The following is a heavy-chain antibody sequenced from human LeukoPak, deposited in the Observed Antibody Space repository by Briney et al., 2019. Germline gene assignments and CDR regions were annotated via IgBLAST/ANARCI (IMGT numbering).Heavy chain of an antibody. CDR1: GYTFTSYG. Sequence: ASVKVSCKASGYTFTSYGISWVRQAPGQGLEWMGWISAYNGNTNYAQKLQGRVTMTTDTSTSTAYMELRSLRSDDTAVYYCARDRVGYCGGDCYSASGFCMDVWGKGTTVTVSS. J-gene: IGHJ6*03. CDR3: ARDRVGYCGGDCYSASGFCMDV. D-gene: IGHD2-21*02. CDR2: ISAYNGNT. V-gene: IGHV1-18*01.